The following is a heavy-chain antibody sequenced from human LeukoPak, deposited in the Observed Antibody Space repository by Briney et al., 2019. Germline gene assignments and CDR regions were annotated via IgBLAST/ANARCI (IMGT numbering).Heavy chain of an antibody. Sequence: GASVKVSCKASGYTFTDYYINWVRQAPGQGLEWMGWINPNSGGTNYAQKFQGWVTVIRDTSISTAYMELSRLRSDDTAIYYCARLPRNYGDYVAYWGQGTLVTVSS. CDR1: GYTFTDYY. J-gene: IGHJ4*02. CDR3: ARLPRNYGDYVAY. V-gene: IGHV1-2*04. D-gene: IGHD4-17*01. CDR2: INPNSGGT.